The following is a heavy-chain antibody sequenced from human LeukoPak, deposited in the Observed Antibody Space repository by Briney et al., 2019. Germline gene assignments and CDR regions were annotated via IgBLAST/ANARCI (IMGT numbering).Heavy chain of an antibody. CDR3: ARGPVENCSGGSCYDYGMDV. D-gene: IGHD2-15*01. CDR1: GGTFSSYA. Sequence: SVKASCKASGGTFSSYAISWMRQAPGQGLEWMGGIIPIFGTANYAQKFQGRVTITADESTSTAYMELSSLRSEDTAVYYCARGPVENCSGGSCYDYGMDVWGKGTTVTVSS. V-gene: IGHV1-69*13. CDR2: IIPIFGTA. J-gene: IGHJ6*04.